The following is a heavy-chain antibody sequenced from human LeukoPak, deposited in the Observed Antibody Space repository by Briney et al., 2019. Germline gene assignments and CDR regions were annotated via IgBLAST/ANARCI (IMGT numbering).Heavy chain of an antibody. D-gene: IGHD2-15*01. CDR1: GYSISSGYH. CDR2: IYHSGKT. V-gene: IGHV4-38-2*01. CDR3: ARTLYCSGTTCYSPELFHS. Sequence: SETLSLTCAVSGYSISSGYHWGWVRQPPGKGLEWTGSIYHSGKTYYNPSLKSRVTISVDTSMTHFSLKWSSVTAADTAVYYCARTLYCSGTTCYSPELFHSWGQGTLVRVSS. J-gene: IGHJ4*02.